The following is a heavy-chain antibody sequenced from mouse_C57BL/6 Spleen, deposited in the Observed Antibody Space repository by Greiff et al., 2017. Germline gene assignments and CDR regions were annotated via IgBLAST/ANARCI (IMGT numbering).Heavy chain of an antibody. D-gene: IGHD6-2*01. CDR1: GYTFTSYW. V-gene: IGHV1-50*01. CDR2: IDPSDSST. CDR3: AREASRYGPND. J-gene: IGHJ2*01. Sequence: QVQLQQSGAELVKPGASVQLSCKASGYTFTSYWMQWVKPRPGQGLEWIGAIDPSDSSTNYNQKIKGKATLTVDTASSTAYMQLSSLTSEDSAVYYCAREASRYGPNDWGQGTTLPVSS.